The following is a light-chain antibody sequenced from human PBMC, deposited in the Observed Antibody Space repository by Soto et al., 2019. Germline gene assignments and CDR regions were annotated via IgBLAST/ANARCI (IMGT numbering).Light chain of an antibody. J-gene: IGKJ2*01. CDR3: QQSYSTPRT. CDR2: AAS. CDR1: QSISSY. V-gene: IGKV1-39*01. Sequence: DIQMTQSPSSLSSSVGDRVTITCRASQSISSYLNWYQQKPGEAPKLLIYAASSLQGRVASMFSGSGSGTDFTLTISSLQPEDFAYYYWQQSYSTPRTFGQGTKLEIK.